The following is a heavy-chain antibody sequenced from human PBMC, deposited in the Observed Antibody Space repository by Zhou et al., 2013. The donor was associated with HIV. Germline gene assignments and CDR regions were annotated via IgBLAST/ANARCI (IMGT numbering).Heavy chain of an antibody. CDR1: GYTFTNNY. Sequence: QVQLVQSGAEVKKPGASVKVSCKASGYTFTNNYMHWVRQAPGQGLEWMGIISPSGGSTSYAQKFQGRVTMTRDTSTSTVYMELSSLRSEDTAVYYCAKEKAYSRSSPPRNNWFDPWGQGTLVTVSS. J-gene: IGHJ5*02. CDR3: AKEKAYSRSSPPRNNWFDP. V-gene: IGHV1-46*01. CDR2: ISPSGGST. D-gene: IGHD6-6*01.